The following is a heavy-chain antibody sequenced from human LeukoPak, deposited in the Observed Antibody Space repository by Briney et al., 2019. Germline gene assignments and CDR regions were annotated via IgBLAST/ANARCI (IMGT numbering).Heavy chain of an antibody. CDR2: ISSSSSYI. CDR3: ARDARIVVVDDAFDI. Sequence: GGSLRLSCAASGFTFSSYSMNWVRRAPGKGLEWVSSISSSSSYIYYADSVKGRFTISRDNAKNSLYLQMNSLRADDTAVYYCARDARIVVVDDAFDIWGQGTMVTVSS. V-gene: IGHV3-21*04. J-gene: IGHJ3*02. CDR1: GFTFSSYS. D-gene: IGHD3-22*01.